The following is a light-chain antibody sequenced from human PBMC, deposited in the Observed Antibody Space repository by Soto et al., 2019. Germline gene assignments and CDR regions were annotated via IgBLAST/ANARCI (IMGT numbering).Light chain of an antibody. Sequence: EIVLTQSPGTLSLSPGERATLSCRASQSVSSSYLAWYQQKPGQAPRLLIYGASSRATGIPDRFTGSGSGTDFTLTISRLEPEDFAVYYCQQHGSSLALTFGGGTKVDIK. V-gene: IGKV3-20*01. CDR2: GAS. CDR1: QSVSSSY. CDR3: QQHGSSLALT. J-gene: IGKJ4*01.